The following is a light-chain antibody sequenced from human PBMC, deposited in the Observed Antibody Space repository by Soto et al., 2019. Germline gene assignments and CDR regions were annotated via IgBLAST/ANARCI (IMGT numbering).Light chain of an antibody. CDR3: CSYVGSSSSI. V-gene: IGLV2-23*02. Sequence: QSALTQPASVSGSPGQSITISCSGTSSDVGTYNLVSWYQQYPGKAPRLMIYEVTKRPSGVSNRFSGSKSGNTASLTISGLQPEDEADYYCCSYVGSSSSIFGTGTKVTVL. J-gene: IGLJ1*01. CDR2: EVT. CDR1: SSDVGTYNL.